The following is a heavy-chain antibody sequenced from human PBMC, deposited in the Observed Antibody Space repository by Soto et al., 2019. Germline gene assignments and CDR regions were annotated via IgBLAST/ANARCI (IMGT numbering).Heavy chain of an antibody. J-gene: IGHJ5*02. CDR3: ARSSGGNFGIIIEGTNWFAH. D-gene: IGHD1-26*01. V-gene: IGHV1-46*01. Sequence: ASVKVSCKAPRDTFTSYYINWVRQAPGQGLEWMGVINPHGGSTAYAQKFKGRVTLTRDTSASTVYMEVSSLTSEDTAMYYCARSSGGNFGIIIEGTNWFAHWGKGTLVTVYS. CDR2: INPHGGST. CDR1: RDTFTSYY.